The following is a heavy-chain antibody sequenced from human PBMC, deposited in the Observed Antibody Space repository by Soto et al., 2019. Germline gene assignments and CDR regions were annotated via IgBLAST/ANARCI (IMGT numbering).Heavy chain of an antibody. CDR3: ARDRSDSSRADSFDI. Sequence: EVQLVESGGGLIQPGGSLRLSCAVSGFSVSNTYMSWVRQAPGKGLEWISVIYRGRATYYADSVKGRFTISRDDSRNTVYLQMNSLTTEDTDVYFCARDRSDSSRADSFDIWGQGTMVTVSS. CDR1: GFSVSNTY. J-gene: IGHJ3*02. D-gene: IGHD6-25*01. CDR2: IYRGRAT. V-gene: IGHV3-53*01.